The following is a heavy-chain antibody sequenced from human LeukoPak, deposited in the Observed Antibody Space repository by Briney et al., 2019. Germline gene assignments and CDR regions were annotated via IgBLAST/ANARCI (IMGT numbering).Heavy chain of an antibody. V-gene: IGHV3-23*01. J-gene: IGHJ4*02. CDR3: VRDRDGYNY. CDR1: GFTFSSYA. D-gene: IGHD5-24*01. CDR2: ISGSGGST. Sequence: PGGSLRLSCAASGFTFSSYAMSWVRQASGKGLEWVSAISGSGGSTYYADSVKGRFTISRDNAKNTLYLQMNSLRAEDTAVYYCVRDRDGYNYWGQGTLVTVSS.